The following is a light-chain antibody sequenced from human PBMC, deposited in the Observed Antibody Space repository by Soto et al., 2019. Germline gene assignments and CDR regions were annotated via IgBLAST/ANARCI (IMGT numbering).Light chain of an antibody. V-gene: IGLV2-14*03. CDR1: SSDVGGYNY. Sequence: QSALTQPASISGSPGQSITISCTGTSSDVGGYNYVSWYQQYPGKAPKLMIYDVDNRPSGVSNRLSGSKSGKTAALTISGPQAEDEADYYCSSYTSSSTVIFGGGTKVTVL. CDR2: DVD. CDR3: SSYTSSSTVI. J-gene: IGLJ2*01.